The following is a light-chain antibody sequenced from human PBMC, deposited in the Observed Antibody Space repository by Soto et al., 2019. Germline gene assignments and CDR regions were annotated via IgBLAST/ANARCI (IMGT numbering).Light chain of an antibody. CDR3: SSYTNSNTRV. CDR2: EVS. V-gene: IGLV2-14*01. Sequence: QSVLTQPASMSGSPGQSITITCTGTSSDVGAYDYVSWYQHHPGKVPRLIIYEVSNRPSGISDRFSASKSGNTASLTISGLQAEDEADYYCSSYTNSNTRVFGTGTKVTVL. J-gene: IGLJ1*01. CDR1: SSDVGAYDY.